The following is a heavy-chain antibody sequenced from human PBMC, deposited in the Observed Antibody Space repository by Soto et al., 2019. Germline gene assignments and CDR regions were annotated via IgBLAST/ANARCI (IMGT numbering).Heavy chain of an antibody. CDR1: GFTFSSYG. V-gene: IGHV3-33*01. CDR2: IWYDGSNK. J-gene: IGHJ3*02. D-gene: IGHD6-6*01. Sequence: QVQLVESGGGVVQPGRSLRLSCAASGFTFSSYGMHWVRQAPGKGLEWVAVIWYDGSNKYYADSVKGRFTISRDNSKNTLYLQMNSLRAEDTAVYYCAREEGLGAFDIWGQGTMVTVSS. CDR3: AREEGLGAFDI.